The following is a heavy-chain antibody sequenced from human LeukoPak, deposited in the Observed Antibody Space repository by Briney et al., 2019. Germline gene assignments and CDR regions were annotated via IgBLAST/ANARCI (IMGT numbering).Heavy chain of an antibody. CDR2: INHSGST. CDR3: AGGYYYYSMDV. J-gene: IGHJ6*03. V-gene: IGHV4-34*01. CDR1: GGSFSGYY. Sequence: PSETLSLTCAVYGGSFSGYYWSWIRQPPGKGLEWIGEINHSGSTNYNPSLKSRVTISVDTSKNQFSLKLSSVTAADTAVYYCAGGYYYYSMDVWAKGPRSPSP.